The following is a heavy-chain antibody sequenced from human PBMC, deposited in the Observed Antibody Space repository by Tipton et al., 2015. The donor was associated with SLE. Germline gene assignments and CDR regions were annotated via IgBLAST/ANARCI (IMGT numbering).Heavy chain of an antibody. Sequence: TLSLTCTVSGGSISSGSYYWSWIRQPAGKGLEWIGHIYTSGSTNYNPSLKSRVTISVDTSKNQFSLKLSSVTAADTAVYYCARDKGDSMVASNWFDPWGQGTLVTVSS. V-gene: IGHV4-61*09. CDR3: ARDKGDSMVASNWFDP. CDR1: GGSISSGSYY. CDR2: IYTSGST. D-gene: IGHD2-15*01. J-gene: IGHJ5*02.